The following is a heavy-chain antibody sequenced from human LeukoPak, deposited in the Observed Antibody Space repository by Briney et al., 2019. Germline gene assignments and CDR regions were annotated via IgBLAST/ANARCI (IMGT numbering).Heavy chain of an antibody. D-gene: IGHD6-19*01. J-gene: IGHJ4*02. Sequence: GGSLRLSCAASGFTFSSYAMHWVRQAPGKGLEWVAVISYDGSNKYYADSVKGRFTISRDNSKNTLYLQMNSLRAEDTAVYYCARDGIAVAGTAVDYWGQGTLVTVSS. CDR3: ARDGIAVAGTAVDY. CDR1: GFTFSSYA. CDR2: ISYDGSNK. V-gene: IGHV3-30*04.